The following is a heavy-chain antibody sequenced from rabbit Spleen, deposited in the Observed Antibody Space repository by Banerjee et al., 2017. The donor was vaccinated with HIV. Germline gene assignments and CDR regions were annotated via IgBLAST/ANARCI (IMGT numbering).Heavy chain of an antibody. V-gene: IGHV1S40*01. CDR1: GFSFSSGYN. CDR2: IYAGYSGST. Sequence: QSLEESGGGLVQPEGSLTLTCTASGFSFSSGYNMCWVRQAPGKGLEWIACIYAGYSGSTYYASWAKGRLTISKTSSTTVTLQMTSLTAADTATYFCARDSGSSFSSYGMDLWGPGTLVTVS. D-gene: IGHD8-1*01. J-gene: IGHJ6*01. CDR3: ARDSGSSFSSYGMDL.